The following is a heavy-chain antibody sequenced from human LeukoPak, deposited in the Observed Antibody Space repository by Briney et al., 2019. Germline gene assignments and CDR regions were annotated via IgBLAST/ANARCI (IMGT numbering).Heavy chain of an antibody. Sequence: GGSLRLSCAASGSTFSSYWMHWVRQAPGKGLVWVSRINTGGSTTDYADSVKGRFTISRDNAKNTLYLQMNSLRAEDTAVYYCSRDLRGRDDYWGQGILVIVSS. CDR1: GSTFSSYW. V-gene: IGHV3-74*01. J-gene: IGHJ4*02. CDR2: INTGGSTT. D-gene: IGHD5-24*01. CDR3: SRDLRGRDDY.